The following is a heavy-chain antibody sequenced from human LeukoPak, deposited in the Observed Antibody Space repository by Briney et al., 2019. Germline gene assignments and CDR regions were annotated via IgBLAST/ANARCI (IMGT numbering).Heavy chain of an antibody. V-gene: IGHV6-1*01. CDR2: TYYRSKWYN. D-gene: IGHD6-19*01. CDR1: GDSVSSNSAA. J-gene: IGHJ6*02. CDR3: ARVRAVAGVSIDPRGYYYGMDV. Sequence: SQTLSLTRAISGDSVSSNSAAWNWIRQSPSRGLEWLGRTYYRSKWYNDYAVSVKSRITINPDTSKNQFSLQLNSVTPEDTAVYYCARVRAVAGVSIDPRGYYYGMDVWGQGTTVTVSS.